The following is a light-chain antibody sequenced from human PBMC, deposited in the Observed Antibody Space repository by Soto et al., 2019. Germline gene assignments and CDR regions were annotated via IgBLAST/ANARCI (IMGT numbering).Light chain of an antibody. CDR1: SSDVGSYNL. CDR2: EGS. Sequence: QSVLTQPASASGSPGQSITISCTGTSSDVGSYNLVSWYQQHPGKAPKLMIYEGSKRPSGVSNRFSGSKSGNTASLTISGLQAEDEADYYCCSYAGTKGNVFGIGTKLTVL. J-gene: IGLJ1*01. V-gene: IGLV2-23*01. CDR3: CSYAGTKGNV.